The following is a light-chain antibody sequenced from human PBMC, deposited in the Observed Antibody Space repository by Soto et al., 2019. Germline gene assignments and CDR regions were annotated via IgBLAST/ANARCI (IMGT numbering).Light chain of an antibody. V-gene: IGLV1-51*01. CDR1: SSNIGINS. Sequence: QSALTQPPSVSAAPGQKVTISCSGTSSNIGINSVSWYQHLPGTAPKLLIYDNNKRPSGIPDRFSGSKSGTSATLGITGLQTGDEADYYCGTWDSGLSVYVFGPGTKVTVL. CDR3: GTWDSGLSVYV. CDR2: DNN. J-gene: IGLJ1*01.